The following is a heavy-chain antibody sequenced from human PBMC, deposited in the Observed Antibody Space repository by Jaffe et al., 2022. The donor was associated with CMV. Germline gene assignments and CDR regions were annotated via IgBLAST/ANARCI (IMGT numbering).Heavy chain of an antibody. CDR1: GFMFSVYA. CDR2: ISGSGDTT. V-gene: IGHV3-23*04. D-gene: IGHD2-21*02. CDR3: AKGGGGDQFDN. Sequence: EVQMVESGGGLVQPGGSLRLSCAASGFMFSVYAMSWVRQAPGKGLEWVSAISGSGDTTYYADSVKGRFTISRDNSKNTLYLQMNSLRAEDTAVYFCAKGGGGDQFDNWGQGTLVTVSS. J-gene: IGHJ4*02.